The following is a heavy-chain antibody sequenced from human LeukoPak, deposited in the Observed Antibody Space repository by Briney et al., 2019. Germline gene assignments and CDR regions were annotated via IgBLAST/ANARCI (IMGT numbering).Heavy chain of an antibody. D-gene: IGHD6-13*01. Sequence: PGGSLRLSCAASGFTFSSYAMHWVRQAPGKGLEWVAVISYDGSNKYYADSVKGRFTISRDNSKNTLYLQMNSLRAEDTAVYYCARGRPAAAASDYWGQGTLVTVSS. CDR1: GFTFSSYA. J-gene: IGHJ4*02. V-gene: IGHV3-30*04. CDR2: ISYDGSNK. CDR3: ARGRPAAAASDY.